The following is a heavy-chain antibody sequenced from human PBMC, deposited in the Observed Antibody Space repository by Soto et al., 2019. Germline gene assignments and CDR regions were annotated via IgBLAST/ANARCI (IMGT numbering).Heavy chain of an antibody. D-gene: IGHD4-17*01. CDR2: IRSKANSYAT. V-gene: IGHV3-73*01. Sequence: GGSLRLSCAASGFTFSGSAMHWVRQASGKGLEWVGRIRSKANSYATAYAASVKGRFTISRDDSKNTAYLQMNSLKTEDTAVYYCTRSMTTVTTIWVEWFDPWGQGTLVTVSS. J-gene: IGHJ5*02. CDR3: TRSMTTVTTIWVEWFDP. CDR1: GFTFSGSA.